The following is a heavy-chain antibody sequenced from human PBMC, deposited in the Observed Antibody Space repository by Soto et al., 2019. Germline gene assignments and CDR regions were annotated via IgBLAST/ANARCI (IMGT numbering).Heavy chain of an antibody. CDR3: ARIVVGATVDL. D-gene: IGHD1-26*01. V-gene: IGHV4-61*01. J-gene: IGHJ5*02. Sequence: QVQLRESGPGLLKASETLSLTCSVSGDSVSSDRYFWTWIRQPPGKGLEWIAYISYTGDTNYNPSLKSRVTISVDTSRNQFSLTLTSVTAADTAVYFCARIVVGATVDLWGQGSRVTVSS. CDR2: ISYTGDT. CDR1: GDSVSSDRYF.